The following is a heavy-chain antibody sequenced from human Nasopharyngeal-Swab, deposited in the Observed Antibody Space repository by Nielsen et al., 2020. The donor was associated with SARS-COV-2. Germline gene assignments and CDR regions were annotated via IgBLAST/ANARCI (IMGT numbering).Heavy chain of an antibody. Sequence: GESLKISFKGSGYSFTSYWISWVRQMPGKGLEWMGRIDPSDSYTNYSPSFQGHVTISADKSISTAYLQWSSLKTSDTAMYYCARQTGIAAAEDYWGQGTLVTVSS. CDR1: GYSFTSYW. CDR2: IDPSDSYT. V-gene: IGHV5-10-1*01. J-gene: IGHJ4*02. CDR3: ARQTGIAAAEDY. D-gene: IGHD6-13*01.